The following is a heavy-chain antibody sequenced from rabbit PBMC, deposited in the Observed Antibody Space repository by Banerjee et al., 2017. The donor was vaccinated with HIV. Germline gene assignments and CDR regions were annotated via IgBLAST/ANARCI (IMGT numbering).Heavy chain of an antibody. V-gene: IGHV1S40*01. D-gene: IGHD3-1*01. CDR3: ARDPGGGADL. Sequence: QSLQESGGGLFQPEGTLTLTCKASGFDLSSYYYMCWVRQAPGKGLELIACIYTTTGTTWYASWVNGRFTISKTSSTTVTLQMTSLTAADTATYFCARDPGGGADLWGPGTLVTV. J-gene: IGHJ4*01. CDR2: IYTTTGTT. CDR1: GFDLSSYYY.